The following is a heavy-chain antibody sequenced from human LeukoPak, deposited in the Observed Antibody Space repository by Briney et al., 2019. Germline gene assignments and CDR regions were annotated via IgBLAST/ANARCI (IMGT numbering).Heavy chain of an antibody. CDR3: ARGSVQLWLRDTYYYMDV. CDR1: GFTFDGYA. J-gene: IGHJ6*03. Sequence: GGSLRLSCAASGFTFDGYAMNWVRQVPGRGLGWVSGINWNGRITEYADSVKDRFTISRQNTKNSLYLYMNNLGGEDTALYFCARGSVQLWLRDTYYYMDVWGKGTTVTVSS. V-gene: IGHV3-20*04. CDR2: INWNGRIT. D-gene: IGHD5-18*01.